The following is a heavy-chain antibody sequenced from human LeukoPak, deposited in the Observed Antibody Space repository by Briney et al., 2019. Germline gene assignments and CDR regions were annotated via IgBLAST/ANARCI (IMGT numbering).Heavy chain of an antibody. J-gene: IGHJ4*02. CDR2: ISGSGGST. D-gene: IGHD3-22*01. Sequence: GGSLRLSCAASGFTFSSYAMSWVRQAPGKGLEWVSAISGSGGSTHYADSVKGRFTISRDNSKNTLYLQMNSLRAEDTAVYYCAKDPANYYYDSSGYLSASGQIDYWGQGTLVTVSS. V-gene: IGHV3-23*01. CDR3: AKDPANYYYDSSGYLSASGQIDY. CDR1: GFTFSSYA.